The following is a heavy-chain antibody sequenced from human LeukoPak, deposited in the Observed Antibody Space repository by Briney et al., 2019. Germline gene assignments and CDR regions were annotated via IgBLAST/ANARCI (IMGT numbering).Heavy chain of an antibody. CDR2: FDPEDGET. Sequence: ASVKVSCKASGYTFTGYYMHWVRQAPGKGLEWMGGFDPEDGETIYAQKFQGRVTMTEDTSTDTAYMELSSLRSEDTAVYYCATLSRYYDPNYWGQGTLVTVSS. CDR3: ATLSRYYDPNY. D-gene: IGHD3-22*01. J-gene: IGHJ4*02. V-gene: IGHV1-24*01. CDR1: GYTFTGYY.